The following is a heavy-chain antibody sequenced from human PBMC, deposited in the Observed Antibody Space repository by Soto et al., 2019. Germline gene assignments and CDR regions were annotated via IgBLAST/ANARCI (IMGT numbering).Heavy chain of an antibody. J-gene: IGHJ5*02. CDR1: GFTFSNYW. CDR2: INTDGSRT. V-gene: IGHV3-74*01. CDR3: ARVKSGSYDWFDP. Sequence: GGSLRLSCAASGFTFSNYWMHWVRQAPGKGLMWVSRINTDGSRTTYADSVKGRFAISRDNAKNTVYLQMNSLRAEDTAVYYCARVKSGSYDWFDPWGQGTLVTVSS. D-gene: IGHD3-10*01.